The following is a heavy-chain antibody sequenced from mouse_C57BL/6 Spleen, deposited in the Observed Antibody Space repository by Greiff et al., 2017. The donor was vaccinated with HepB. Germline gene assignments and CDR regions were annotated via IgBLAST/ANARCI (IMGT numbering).Heavy chain of an antibody. CDR3: ARSSPLYYGNYGWYFDV. V-gene: IGHV1-42*01. J-gene: IGHJ1*03. CDR1: GYSFTGYY. CDR2: INPSTGGT. D-gene: IGHD2-1*01. Sequence: EVQLQQSGPELVKPGASVKISCKASGYSFTGYYMNWVKQSPEKSLEWIGEINPSTGGTTYNQKFKAKATLTVDKSSSTAYMQLKSLTSEDSAVYYCARSSPLYYGNYGWYFDVWGTGTTVTVSS.